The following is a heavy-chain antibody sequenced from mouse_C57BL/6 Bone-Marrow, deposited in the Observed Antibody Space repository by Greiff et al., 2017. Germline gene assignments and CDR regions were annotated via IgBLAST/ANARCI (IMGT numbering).Heavy chain of an antibody. V-gene: IGHV5-12*01. CDR2: ISNGGGST. CDR3: ARHYYYGSSLDY. D-gene: IGHD1-1*01. J-gene: IGHJ2*01. Sequence: EVHLVESGGGLVQPGGSLKLSCAASGFTFSDYYMYWVRQTPEKRLEWVAYISNGGGSTYYPDTVKGRFTISRDNAKNTLYLQMSRLKSEDTAMYYCARHYYYGSSLDYWGQGTTLTVSS. CDR1: GFTFSDYY.